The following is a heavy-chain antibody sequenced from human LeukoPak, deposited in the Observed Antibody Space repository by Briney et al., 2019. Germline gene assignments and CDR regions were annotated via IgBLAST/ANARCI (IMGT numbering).Heavy chain of an antibody. V-gene: IGHV4-59*01. CDR3: ARGCSSTSCWNWFDP. J-gene: IGHJ5*02. CDR1: GGSISSYY. D-gene: IGHD2-2*01. CDR2: IYYSGST. Sequence: PSETLSLTCTVSGGSISSYYWSWIRQPPGKGLGWIGYIYYSGSTNYNPSLKSRVTISVDTSKNQFSLKLSSVTAADTAVYYCARGCSSTSCWNWFDPWGQGTLVTVSS.